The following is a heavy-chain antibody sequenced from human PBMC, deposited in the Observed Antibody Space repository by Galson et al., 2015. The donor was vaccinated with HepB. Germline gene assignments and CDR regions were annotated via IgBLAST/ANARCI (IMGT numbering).Heavy chain of an antibody. D-gene: IGHD3-22*01. Sequence: SLRLSCAASGFTFSSYGMHWVRQAPGKGLEWVAVISYDGSNKYYADSVKGRFTISRDNSKNTLYLQMNSLRAEDTAVYYCAGDRKDRDAFDIWGQGTMVIVSS. CDR3: AGDRKDRDAFDI. V-gene: IGHV3-30*03. CDR1: GFTFSSYG. J-gene: IGHJ3*02. CDR2: ISYDGSNK.